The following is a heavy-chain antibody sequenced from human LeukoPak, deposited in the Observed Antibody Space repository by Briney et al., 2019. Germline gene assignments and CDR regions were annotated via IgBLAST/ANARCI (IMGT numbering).Heavy chain of an antibody. CDR2: ISYSGST. CDR3: VRGAVSAGGVLDV. Sequence: SETLSLTCTVSGGSISGYYWSWIRQSPGKGLEWTGYISYSGSTSYNPSLKSRLTISVDTSTNQISLKLNSLSDADTAIYYCVRGAVSAGGVLDVWGQGTLVTVS. J-gene: IGHJ3*01. D-gene: IGHD2-8*02. CDR1: GGSISGYY. V-gene: IGHV4-59*01.